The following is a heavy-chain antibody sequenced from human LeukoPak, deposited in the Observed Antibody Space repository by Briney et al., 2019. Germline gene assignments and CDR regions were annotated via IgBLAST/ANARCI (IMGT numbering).Heavy chain of an antibody. V-gene: IGHV1-2*02. Sequence: ASVKVSCKASGYTFTGYYMHWVRQAPGQGLEWMGWINPNSGGTNYAQKFQGRVTMTRDTSISTAYMELSRLRSDDTAVYCCAREARVTRSWFDPWGQGTLVTVSS. CDR1: GYTFTGYY. J-gene: IGHJ5*02. CDR2: INPNSGGT. CDR3: AREARVTRSWFDP. D-gene: IGHD4-17*01.